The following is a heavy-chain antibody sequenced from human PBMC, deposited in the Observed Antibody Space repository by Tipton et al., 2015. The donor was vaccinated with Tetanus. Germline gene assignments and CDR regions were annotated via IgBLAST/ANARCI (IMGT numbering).Heavy chain of an antibody. D-gene: IGHD2-21*02. V-gene: IGHV4-61*01. Sequence: TLSLTCSVSGYSVGRGTDYWTWIRQPPGKGLEWIGHVYLSGSTYYNPSLETRLTLSVDESNNRFSLQLKSVTTADTAVYYCAGFYCGGACHSPYYNAMDVWGQGATVSVSS. CDR3: AGFYCGGACHSPYYNAMDV. CDR2: VYLSGST. J-gene: IGHJ6*02. CDR1: GYSVGRGTDY.